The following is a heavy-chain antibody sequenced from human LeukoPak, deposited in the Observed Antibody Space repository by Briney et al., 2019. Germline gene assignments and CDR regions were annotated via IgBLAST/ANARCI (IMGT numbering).Heavy chain of an antibody. CDR3: ASSFSYDFWSGHF. D-gene: IGHD3-3*01. V-gene: IGHV3-7*01. J-gene: IGHJ4*02. CDR1: RITFTYW. CDR2: IKQDGSVK. Sequence: PGGSLRLSCAASRITFTYWMSWVRQAPGKGLEWVANIKQDGSVKYYVDSVKGRFTISRDNAKKSLFLQMNSLRAEDTAVYYCASSFSYDFWSGHFWGQGTLVTVSS.